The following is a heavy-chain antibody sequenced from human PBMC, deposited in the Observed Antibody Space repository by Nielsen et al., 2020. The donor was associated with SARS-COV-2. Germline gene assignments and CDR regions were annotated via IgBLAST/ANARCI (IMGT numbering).Heavy chain of an antibody. CDR1: GFTFSSTW. D-gene: IGHD3-3*01. Sequence: GGSLRLSCSASGFTFSSTWMDWVRQAQGQGLVWVSRINPSGSGTAYADSVKGRFAVSRDNAENTVVLQIHSLRVEDTAVYYCAGGADFWSGTQKYYMDVWGKGTTVTVSS. J-gene: IGHJ6*03. CDR3: AGGADFWSGTQKYYMDV. V-gene: IGHV3-74*01. CDR2: INPSGSGT.